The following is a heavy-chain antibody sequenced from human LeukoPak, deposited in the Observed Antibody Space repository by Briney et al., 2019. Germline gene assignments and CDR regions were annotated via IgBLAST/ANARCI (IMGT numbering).Heavy chain of an antibody. CDR2: IYYSGST. D-gene: IGHD2-2*01. CDR3: ARHPIIVVVPAAKGGWFDP. Sequence: SETLSLTCTVSGGSISSGSYYWGWIRQPPGKGLEWIGSIYYSGSTYYNPSLKSRVTISVDTSKNQFSLKLSSVTAADTDVYYCARHPIIVVVPAAKGGWFDPWGQGTLVAVSS. CDR1: GGSISSGSYY. J-gene: IGHJ5*02. V-gene: IGHV4-39*01.